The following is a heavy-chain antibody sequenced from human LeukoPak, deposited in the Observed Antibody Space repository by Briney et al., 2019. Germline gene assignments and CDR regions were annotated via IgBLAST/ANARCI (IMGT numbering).Heavy chain of an antibody. Sequence: GGSLRLSCAVSGITLSNYGMSWVRQAPGKGLEWVAGISDSGGSTNYADSVKGRFTISRDNPKNTLYLQMNSLRAEDTAVYYCATGNYYDSRGYYTFGHWGQGTLVTVSS. J-gene: IGHJ1*01. D-gene: IGHD3-22*01. CDR1: GITLSNYG. CDR2: ISDSGGST. CDR3: ATGNYYDSRGYYTFGH. V-gene: IGHV3-23*01.